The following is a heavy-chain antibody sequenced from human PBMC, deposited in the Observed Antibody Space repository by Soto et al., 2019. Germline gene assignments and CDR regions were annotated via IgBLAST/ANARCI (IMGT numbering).Heavy chain of an antibody. Sequence: QLQLQESGPGLVKPSETLSLTCTVSGGSISSSSYYWGWIRQPPGKGLEWIGSIYYSGSTYYNPSLKSRVTISVDTSKNQFSLKLSSVTAADTAVYYCARLEYSSGWYQGYFDYWGQGTLVTVSS. J-gene: IGHJ4*02. V-gene: IGHV4-39*01. D-gene: IGHD6-19*01. CDR1: GGSISSSSYY. CDR3: ARLEYSSGWYQGYFDY. CDR2: IYYSGST.